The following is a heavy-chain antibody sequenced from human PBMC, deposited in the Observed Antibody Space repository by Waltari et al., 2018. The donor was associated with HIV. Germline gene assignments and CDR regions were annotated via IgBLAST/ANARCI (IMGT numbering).Heavy chain of an antibody. CDR1: GFTFSSYI. D-gene: IGHD5-12*01. CDR3: AREMATVYVDY. J-gene: IGHJ4*02. CDR2: IASSSSIYI. Sequence: EVQLVEFGGGLVKPGGSLRLSCAASGFTFSSYILTWVRKEKGKELEWGSTIASSSSIYIYYAESVRGRFTISRDNAKNSLYLQMSSLRAEDTAVYYCAREMATVYVDYWGQGTLVTVSP. V-gene: IGHV3-21*01.